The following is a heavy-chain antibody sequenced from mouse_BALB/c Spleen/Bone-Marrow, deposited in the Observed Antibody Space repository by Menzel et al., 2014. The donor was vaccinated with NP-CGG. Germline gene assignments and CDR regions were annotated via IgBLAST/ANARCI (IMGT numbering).Heavy chain of an antibody. CDR2: IFPGDGSI. Sequence: QVQLQQPGAELVKPGASVKLSCKASGYTFTSLDINWVRQRPEQGLEWIGWIFPGDGSIKYNEKFKGKATLTIDTSSSTAYVDLSSLTSEDSAVYYCARHHRYAYYFDYWGQGTTLTVSS. J-gene: IGHJ2*01. CDR3: ARHHRYAYYFDY. V-gene: IGHV1-85*01. D-gene: IGHD2-14*01. CDR1: GYTFTSLD.